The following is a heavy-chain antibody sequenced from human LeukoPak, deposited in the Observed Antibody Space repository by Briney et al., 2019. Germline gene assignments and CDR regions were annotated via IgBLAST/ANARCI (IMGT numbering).Heavy chain of an antibody. CDR1: GFTLSSYA. CDR3: AKDEYYDFWSGYTTTSIFDY. CDR2: ISGSGGST. V-gene: IGHV3-23*01. Sequence: GGSLRLSCAASGFTLSSYAMSWVRQAPGKGLEWVSAISGSGGSTYYADSVKGRFTISRDNSKNTLYLQMNSLRAEDTAVYYCAKDEYYDFWSGYTTTSIFDYWGQGTLVTVSS. D-gene: IGHD3-3*01. J-gene: IGHJ4*02.